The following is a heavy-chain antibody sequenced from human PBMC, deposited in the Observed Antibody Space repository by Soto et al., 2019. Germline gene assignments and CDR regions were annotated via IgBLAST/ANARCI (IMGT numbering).Heavy chain of an antibody. V-gene: IGHV3-30*18. CDR3: AKGALTTVDYYGMDV. CDR1: GFTFSSYG. J-gene: IGHJ6*02. Sequence: GGSLRLSCAASGFTFSSYGMQWVRQAPGKGLEWVAVISYDGSNKYYADSVKGRFTISRDNSKNTLYLQMNSLRAEDTAVYYCAKGALTTVDYYGMDVWGQGTTVTVSS. CDR2: ISYDGSNK. D-gene: IGHD4-17*01.